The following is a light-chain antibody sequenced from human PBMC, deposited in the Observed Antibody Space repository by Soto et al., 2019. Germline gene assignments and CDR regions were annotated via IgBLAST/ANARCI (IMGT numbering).Light chain of an antibody. J-gene: IGKJ4*01. CDR1: QSISSY. V-gene: IGKV1-39*01. Sequence: DIQMTQSPSSLSASVGDRVTITCRASQSISSYLNWYQQKPGKAPKLLIYAASSLQRGVLSRFSGSGSGTDFTLTIISLQPEDFAAYYCQQSYTAPLTFGGGTKVYLK. CDR3: QQSYTAPLT. CDR2: AAS.